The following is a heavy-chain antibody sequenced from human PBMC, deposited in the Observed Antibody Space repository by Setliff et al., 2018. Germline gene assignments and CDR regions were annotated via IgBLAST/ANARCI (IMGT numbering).Heavy chain of an antibody. V-gene: IGHV5-51*01. Sequence: GESLKISCKGSGYSFTDYWIAWVRQTPGKGLEWMGTIYLGNADTRYSPSFQGQVTISTDTSINTAFLQWNNLKASDTAVYYCARRGERFFNWFDPWGQGTLVTVSS. J-gene: IGHJ5*02. CDR2: IYLGNADT. CDR1: GYSFTDYW. CDR3: ARRGERFFNWFDP. D-gene: IGHD2-21*01.